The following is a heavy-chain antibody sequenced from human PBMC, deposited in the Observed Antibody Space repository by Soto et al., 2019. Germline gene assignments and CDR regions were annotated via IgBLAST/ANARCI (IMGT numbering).Heavy chain of an antibody. CDR3: ASNGPTIFGVVISPYGMDV. CDR1: GYTFTSYD. V-gene: IGHV1-8*01. D-gene: IGHD3-3*01. J-gene: IGHJ6*02. CDR2: MNPNSGNT. Sequence: GASVKVSCKASGYTFTSYDINWVRQATGQGLEWMGWMNPNSGNTGYAQKFQGRVTMTRNTSISTAYMELSSLRSEDTAVYYCASNGPTIFGVVISPYGMDVCGQGTTVTVSS.